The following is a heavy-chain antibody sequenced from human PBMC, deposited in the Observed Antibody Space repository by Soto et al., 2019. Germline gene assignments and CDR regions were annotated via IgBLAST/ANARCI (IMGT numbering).Heavy chain of an antibody. J-gene: IGHJ4*02. V-gene: IGHV3-49*03. CDR1: GFTFGDYA. CDR3: TRTRNYDILTGYQYYFDY. CDR2: IRSKAYGGTT. D-gene: IGHD3-9*01. Sequence: EVQLVESGGGLVQPGRSLRLSCTASGFTFGDYAMSWFRQAPGKGLEWVGFIRSKAYGGTTEYAASVKGRFTISRDDAKRIAYRQMNSLKTENTAVYYCTRTRNYDILTGYQYYFDYWGQGTLVTVSS.